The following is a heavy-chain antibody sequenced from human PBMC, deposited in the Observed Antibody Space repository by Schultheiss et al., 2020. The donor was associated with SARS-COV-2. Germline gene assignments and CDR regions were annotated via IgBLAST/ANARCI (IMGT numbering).Heavy chain of an antibody. J-gene: IGHJ4*02. CDR1: GFTFSDYY. D-gene: IGHD5-24*01. CDR2: ISSSSSYI. CDR3: AKDREMATISGLGY. Sequence: GGSLRLSCAASGFTFSDYYMSWIRQAPGKGLEWVSSISSSSSYIYYADSVKGRFTISRDNAKNCLYLQMNSLRAEDTALYYCAKDREMATISGLGYWGQGTLVTVSS. V-gene: IGHV3-11*05.